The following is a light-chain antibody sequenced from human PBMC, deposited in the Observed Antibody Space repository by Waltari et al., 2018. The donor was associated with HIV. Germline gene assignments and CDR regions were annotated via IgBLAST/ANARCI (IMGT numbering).Light chain of an antibody. Sequence: SYELTQPPSVSVSLGQMARLTCSGEALPKKYAYWYQQKPGQFPVLVLYKDSERPSGIPERFSGSSSGTIVTLTISGVQAEDEADYYCLSADSSGTWVFGGGTKLTVL. CDR3: LSADSSGTWV. J-gene: IGLJ3*02. CDR2: KDS. CDR1: ALPKKY. V-gene: IGLV3-16*01.